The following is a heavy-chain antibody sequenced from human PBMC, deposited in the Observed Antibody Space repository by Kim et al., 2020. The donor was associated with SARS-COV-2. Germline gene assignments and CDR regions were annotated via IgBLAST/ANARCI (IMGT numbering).Heavy chain of an antibody. D-gene: IGHD3-10*01. J-gene: IGHJ4*02. Sequence: LKSRVTRSVDTSKNQFSLKLSSVTAADTAVYYCARGAYYGSGSYYGPDDYWGQGTLVTVSS. V-gene: IGHV4-59*09. CDR3: ARGAYYGSGSYYGPDDY.